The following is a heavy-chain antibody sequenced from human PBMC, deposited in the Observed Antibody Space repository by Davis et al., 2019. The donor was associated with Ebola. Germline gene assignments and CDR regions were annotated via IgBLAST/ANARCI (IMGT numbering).Heavy chain of an antibody. Sequence: GESLKISCAASGFTFSSYGMHWVRQAPGKGLEWVAVIWYDGSNKYYADSVKGRFTISRDNSKNTLYLQMNSLKTEDTAVYYCSVSNSVDYWGQGTLVTVSS. V-gene: IGHV3-33*01. J-gene: IGHJ4*02. D-gene: IGHD4-23*01. CDR3: SVSNSVDY. CDR1: GFTFSSYG. CDR2: IWYDGSNK.